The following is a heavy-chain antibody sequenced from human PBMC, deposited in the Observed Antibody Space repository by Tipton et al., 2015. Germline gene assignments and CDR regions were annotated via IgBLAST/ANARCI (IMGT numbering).Heavy chain of an antibody. CDR1: GYTFIDYW. CDR3: ARLRSYGYNDAFDS. V-gene: IGHV5-51*01. J-gene: IGHJ3*02. Sequence: VQLVQSGAEVTEPGESLKISCKGSGYTFIDYWIGWVRQMPGKGREWMGIIYPDDSDTRYSPSFQGHVTISTDKSISTAYLQWSTLKASDTAMYYCARLRSYGYNDAFDSWGQVTMVIASS. D-gene: IGHD5-24*01. CDR2: IYPDDSDT.